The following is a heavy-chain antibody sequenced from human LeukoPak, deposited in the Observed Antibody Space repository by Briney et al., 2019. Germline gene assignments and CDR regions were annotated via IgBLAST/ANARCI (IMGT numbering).Heavy chain of an antibody. V-gene: IGHV4-59*12. CDR1: GGSISSYY. Sequence: SETLSLTCTVSGGSISSYYWSWIRQPPGKGLEWIGYIYYSGSTNYNPSLKSRVTISVDTSKNQFSLKLSSVTAADTAVYYCARDRYSSGWYQDDAFDIWGQGTMVTVSS. CDR3: ARDRYSSGWYQDDAFDI. CDR2: IYYSGST. D-gene: IGHD6-19*01. J-gene: IGHJ3*02.